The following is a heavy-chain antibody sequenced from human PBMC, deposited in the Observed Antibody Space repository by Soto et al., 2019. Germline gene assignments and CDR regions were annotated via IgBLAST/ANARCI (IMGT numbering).Heavy chain of an antibody. CDR2: IYHSGST. D-gene: IGHD6-19*01. CDR3: ARVSSGYGGYYYYMDV. CDR1: SGSISSSNW. J-gene: IGHJ6*03. Sequence: SETLSLTCPVSSGSISSSNWWSWVRQPPGKGLEWIGEIYHSGSTNYNPSLKSRVTISVDKSKNQFSLKLSSVTAADKAVYYCARVSSGYGGYYYYMDVWGKGTTVTVSS. V-gene: IGHV4-4*02.